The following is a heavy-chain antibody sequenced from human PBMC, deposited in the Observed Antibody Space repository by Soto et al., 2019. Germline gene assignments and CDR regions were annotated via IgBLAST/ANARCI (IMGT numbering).Heavy chain of an antibody. CDR1: GGSISSSSYY. V-gene: IGHV4-39*01. CDR2: IYYSGST. Sequence: SETLSLTCTVSGGSISSSSYYWGWIRQPPGKGLEWIGSIYYSGSTYYNPSLKSRVTISVDTSKNQFSLKLSSVTAADTAVYYCARRGKTLFEYYDSSGYHDAFDIWGQGTMVTVSS. J-gene: IGHJ3*02. D-gene: IGHD3-22*01. CDR3: ARRGKTLFEYYDSSGYHDAFDI.